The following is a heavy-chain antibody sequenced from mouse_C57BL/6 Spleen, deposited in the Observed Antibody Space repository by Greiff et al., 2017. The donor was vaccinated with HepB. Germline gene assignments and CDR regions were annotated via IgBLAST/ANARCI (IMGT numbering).Heavy chain of an antibody. Sequence: VMLVESGAELARPGASVKLSCKASGYTFTSYGISWVKQRTGQGLEWIGEIYPRSGNTYYNEKFKGKATLTADKSSSTAYMELRSLTSEDSAVYFCARVGYGSSYHFDYWGQGTTLTVSS. CDR2: IYPRSGNT. CDR3: ARVGYGSSYHFDY. J-gene: IGHJ2*01. V-gene: IGHV1-81*01. CDR1: GYTFTSYG. D-gene: IGHD1-1*01.